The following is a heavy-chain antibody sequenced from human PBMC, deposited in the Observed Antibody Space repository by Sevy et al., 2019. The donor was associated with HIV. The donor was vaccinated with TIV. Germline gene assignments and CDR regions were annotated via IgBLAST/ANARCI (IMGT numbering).Heavy chain of an antibody. J-gene: IGHJ4*02. CDR1: GYLFISFV. V-gene: IGHV1-3*01. D-gene: IGHD1-1*01. Sequence: ASVKVSCKASGYLFISFVMHWVRQAPGQGLEWVGWINDGNGNTKYSQKFQDRVTITRDASTSTTYMELTSLTSEDTAIYYCTREAKQQLSQYFFDFWGQGTLVTVSS. CDR2: INDGNGNT. CDR3: TREAKQQLSQYFFDF.